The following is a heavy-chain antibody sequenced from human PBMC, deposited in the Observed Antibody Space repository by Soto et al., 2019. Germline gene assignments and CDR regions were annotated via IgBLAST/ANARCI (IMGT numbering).Heavy chain of an antibody. J-gene: IGHJ4*02. CDR3: AKGGATPDYFDY. CDR1: GFTFDDYA. CDR2: ISWNSGSI. D-gene: IGHD1-26*01. V-gene: IGHV3-9*01. Sequence: EVQLVESGGGLVQPGRSLRLSCAASGFTFDDYAMHWVRQAPGKGLEWVSGISWNSGSIGYADSVKGRFTISRDNAKNSLYLQMNSLRAEDTALYYCAKGGATPDYFDYWGQGTLGTVSS.